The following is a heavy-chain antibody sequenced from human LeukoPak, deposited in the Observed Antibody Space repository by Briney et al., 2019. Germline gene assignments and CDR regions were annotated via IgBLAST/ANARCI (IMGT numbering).Heavy chain of an antibody. CDR3: ARDCLDYYDSSGYYYVSLPCY. J-gene: IGHJ4*02. CDR2: ISAYNGNT. D-gene: IGHD3-22*01. Sequence: GASVKVSCKASGYTFTSYGISWVRQAPGQGLEWMGWISAYNGNTNYAQKLQGRVTMTTDTSTSTAYMELRSLRSDDTAVYYCARDCLDYYDSSGYYYVSLPCYWGQGTLVTVSS. CDR1: GYTFTSYG. V-gene: IGHV1-18*01.